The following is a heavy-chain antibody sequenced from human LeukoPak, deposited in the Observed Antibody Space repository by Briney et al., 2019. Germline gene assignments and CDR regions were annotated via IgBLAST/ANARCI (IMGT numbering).Heavy chain of an antibody. V-gene: IGHV3-21*01. Sequence: PGGSQRLSCAASGFTFSSYDMHWVRQATGKGLEWVSSISSSSSYIYYADSVKGRFTISRDNAKNSLYLQMNSLRAEDTAVYYCARAMSGCSSTSCYDYWGQGTLVTVSS. CDR1: GFTFSSYD. J-gene: IGHJ4*02. D-gene: IGHD2-2*01. CDR2: ISSSSSYI. CDR3: ARAMSGCSSTSCYDY.